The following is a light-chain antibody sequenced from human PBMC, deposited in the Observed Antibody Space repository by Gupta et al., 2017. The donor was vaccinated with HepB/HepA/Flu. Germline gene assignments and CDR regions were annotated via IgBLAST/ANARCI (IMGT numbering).Light chain of an antibody. CDR1: QGIINC. CDR2: AAS. CDR3: QLLHMFPPWS. Sequence: DVQLTESPSFLSASVGDRVPITCRASQGIINCLAGYQQKPGKAPELLISAASTFHLGVPSRFSGSGSGTEVTLTISSLEPEDFATYYCQLLHMFPPWSFGQGTKVEIK. J-gene: IGKJ1*01. V-gene: IGKV1-9*01.